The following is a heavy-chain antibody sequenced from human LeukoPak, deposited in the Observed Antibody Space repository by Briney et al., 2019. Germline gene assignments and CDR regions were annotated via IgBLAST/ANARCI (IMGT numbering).Heavy chain of an antibody. CDR2: ISYDGSNK. J-gene: IGHJ5*02. V-gene: IGHV3-30-3*01. Sequence: PGGSLRLSCAASGFTFSSYAMHWVRQAPGKGLEWVAVISYDGSNKYYADSVKGRFTISRDNSKNTLYLQMNSLRAEDTAVYYCARDMGSPWGQGTLVTVSS. CDR3: ARDMGSP. D-gene: IGHD2-15*01. CDR1: GFTFSSYA.